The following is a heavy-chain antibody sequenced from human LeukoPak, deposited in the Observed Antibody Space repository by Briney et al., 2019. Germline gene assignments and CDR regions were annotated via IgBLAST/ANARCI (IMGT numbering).Heavy chain of an antibody. V-gene: IGHV4-59*01. Sequence: SETLSLTCAVYGGSFSGYYWSWIRQPPGKGLEWIGYIYYSGSTNYNPSLKSRVTISVDTSKNQFSLKLSSVTAADTAVYYCASSLAAAGTFDYWGQGTLVTDSS. CDR2: IYYSGST. CDR3: ASSLAAAGTFDY. CDR1: GGSFSGYY. J-gene: IGHJ4*02. D-gene: IGHD6-13*01.